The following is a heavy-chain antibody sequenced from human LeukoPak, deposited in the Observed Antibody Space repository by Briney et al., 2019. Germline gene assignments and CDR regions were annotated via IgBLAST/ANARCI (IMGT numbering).Heavy chain of an antibody. Sequence: SETLSLTCALNGGSLSGNYWSWIRQPPGEGLEWIGEIHHSGITNYNPTLKNRVTISLDTSKNQFSLNLASVTAADTALYYCARWAAAAGTYYFDSWGPGALVTVSS. D-gene: IGHD6-13*01. J-gene: IGHJ4*02. CDR2: IHHSGIT. CDR3: ARWAAAAGTYYFDS. V-gene: IGHV4-34*01. CDR1: GGSLSGNY.